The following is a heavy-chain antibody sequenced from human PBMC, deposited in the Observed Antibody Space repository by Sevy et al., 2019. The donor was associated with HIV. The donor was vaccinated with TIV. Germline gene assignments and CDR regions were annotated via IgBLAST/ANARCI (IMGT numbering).Heavy chain of an antibody. CDR3: ARHDYGDYIDSY. D-gene: IGHD4-17*01. J-gene: IGHJ4*02. V-gene: IGHV3-23*01. CDR1: GFTFSSYA. Sequence: GGSLRLSCAASGFTFSSYAMSWVRQAPGKGLEWVSAISGSGGSTYYADSVKGRFTISRDNSKNTLYLQMNSLRAEDKAVYYCARHDYGDYIDSYWGQGTLVTVSS. CDR2: ISGSGGST.